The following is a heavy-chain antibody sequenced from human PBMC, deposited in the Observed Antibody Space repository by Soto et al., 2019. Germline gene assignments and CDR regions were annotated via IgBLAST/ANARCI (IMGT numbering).Heavy chain of an antibody. CDR2: ISGSGGST. J-gene: IGHJ2*01. D-gene: IGHD7-27*01. V-gene: IGHV3-23*01. CDR3: AKANKLGIEYFDL. Sequence: GGSLRLSCAASGFTFSSYAMSWVRQAPGKGLEWVSAISGSGGSTYYADSVKGRFTISRDNSKNTLYLQMNSLRAEDTAVYYFAKANKLGIEYFDLWGRGTLVTVSS. CDR1: GFTFSSYA.